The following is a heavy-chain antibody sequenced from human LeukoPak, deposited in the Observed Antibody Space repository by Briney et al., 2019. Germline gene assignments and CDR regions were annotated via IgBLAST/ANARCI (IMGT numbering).Heavy chain of an antibody. CDR3: ARLGPLRYFDWLLGTSNFDY. J-gene: IGHJ4*02. CDR2: INHSGST. D-gene: IGHD3-9*01. Sequence: PSETLSLTCAVYGGSFSGYYWSWIRQPPGKGLEWIGEINHSGSTNYNPSLKGRVTISVDTSKNQFSLKLSSVTAADTAVYYCARLGPLRYFDWLLGTSNFDYWGQGTLVTVSS. V-gene: IGHV4-34*01. CDR1: GGSFSGYY.